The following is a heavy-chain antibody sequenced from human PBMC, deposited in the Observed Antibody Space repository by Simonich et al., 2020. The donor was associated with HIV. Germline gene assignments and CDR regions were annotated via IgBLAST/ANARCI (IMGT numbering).Heavy chain of an antibody. CDR2: INTNTVNP. V-gene: IGHV7-4-1*02. Sequence: QVQLVQSGSELKKPGASVKVSCKASGYSFTNYAMHWVRQAPGQGHDWMGWINTNTVNPTYAQAFTGRFVFSLDTSVSTAYLRISGLKAEDTAVYYCATGAPWGIDDWGQGTLVTVSS. CDR3: ATGAPWGIDD. D-gene: IGHD7-27*01. CDR1: GYSFTNYA. J-gene: IGHJ4*02.